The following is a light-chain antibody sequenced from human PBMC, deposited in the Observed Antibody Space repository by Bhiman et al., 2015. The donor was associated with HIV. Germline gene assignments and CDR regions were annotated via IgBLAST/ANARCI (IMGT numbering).Light chain of an antibody. J-gene: IGLJ2*01. CDR2: QDA. V-gene: IGLV3-1*01. CDR3: QAWDNSAVL. CDR1: RLGDTY. Sequence: SYELTQPPSVSVSPGQTASITCSGHRLGDTYVSRYQQRPGQSPVLIIYQDAKRPSGIPERFSGSISGNTATLTISGTQAMDEADYYCQAWDNSAVLFGGGTKLAVL.